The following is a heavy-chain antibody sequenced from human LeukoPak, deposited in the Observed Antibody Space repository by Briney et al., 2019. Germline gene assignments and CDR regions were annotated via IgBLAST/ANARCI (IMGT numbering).Heavy chain of an antibody. D-gene: IGHD2-21*01. Sequence: PSQTLSLTCTVSGGSFTSGGYYWSWIRQHPGKGLEWIGYIYYSGGTSFNPSLKSRVTISVDTSKNQFSLKLSSVTAADTAVYYCARVYCGGLNPPHSHYFDYWGQGTLVTVSS. CDR2: IYYSGGT. CDR1: GGSFTSGGYY. V-gene: IGHV4-31*03. CDR3: ARVYCGGLNPPHSHYFDY. J-gene: IGHJ4*02.